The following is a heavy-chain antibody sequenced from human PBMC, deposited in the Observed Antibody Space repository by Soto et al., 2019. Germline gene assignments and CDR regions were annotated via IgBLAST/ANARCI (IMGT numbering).Heavy chain of an antibody. D-gene: IGHD1-26*01. CDR3: SGGVGDAF. V-gene: IGHV3-7*04. Sequence: EVHLVESGGGLVQTGGSLRLSCAIFESTVSRDWMNWVRQAPGKGLEWVAHINQDGSEKYYVDSVKGRFTISRDNAKKSLYLQMNGLIPAYTAMYYGSGGVGDAFWGQGTLVTVSS. CDR2: INQDGSEK. CDR1: ESTVSRDW. J-gene: IGHJ4*02.